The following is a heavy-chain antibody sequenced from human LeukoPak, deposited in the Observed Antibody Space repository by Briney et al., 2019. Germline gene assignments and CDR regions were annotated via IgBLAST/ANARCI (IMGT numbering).Heavy chain of an antibody. CDR1: GFTFSSYG. J-gene: IGHJ4*02. V-gene: IGHV3-48*04. Sequence: RTGGSLRLSCAASGFTFSSYGMSWVRQAPGKGLEWLSYISGNSGDINYLDSVRGRFTISRDNAKNSLYLQMNSLRVEDTAVYYCTRDPRRLDYLGQGALVTVSS. CDR2: ISGNSGDI. CDR3: TRDPRRLDY.